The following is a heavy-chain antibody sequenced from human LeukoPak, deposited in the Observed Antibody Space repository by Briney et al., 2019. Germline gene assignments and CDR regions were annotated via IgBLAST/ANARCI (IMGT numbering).Heavy chain of an antibody. Sequence: PSETLSLTCAVSGGTISSGGYSWSWIRQPPGQGLEWIGYIYHSGSTYYNPSLKSRVTISVDRSKNQFSLKLSSVTAADTAVYYCARGVGVMVFQHWGQGTLVTVSS. CDR1: GGTISSGGYS. D-gene: IGHD2-8*01. V-gene: IGHV4-30-2*01. J-gene: IGHJ1*01. CDR3: ARGVGVMVFQH. CDR2: IYHSGST.